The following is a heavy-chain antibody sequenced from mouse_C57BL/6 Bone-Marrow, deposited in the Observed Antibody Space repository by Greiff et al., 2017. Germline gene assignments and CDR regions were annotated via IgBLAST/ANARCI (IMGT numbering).Heavy chain of an antibody. Sequence: VQLKESGPGLVAPSQSLSITCTVSGFSLTSYGVSWVRQPPGQGLEWLGVIWGDGSTNYHSALISRLSISKDNSKSQVFLKLNSLQTDDTATYYCAKQTEDRSMITTRNYAMDYWGQGTSVTVSS. CDR2: IWGDGST. J-gene: IGHJ4*01. D-gene: IGHD2-4*01. V-gene: IGHV2-3*01. CDR3: AKQTEDRSMITTRNYAMDY. CDR1: GFSLTSYG.